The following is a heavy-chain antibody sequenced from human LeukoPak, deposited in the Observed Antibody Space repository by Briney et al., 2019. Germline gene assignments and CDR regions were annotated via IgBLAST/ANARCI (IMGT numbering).Heavy chain of an antibody. V-gene: IGHV4-31*03. CDR1: GGSISSGGYC. CDR3: ARFPYSGYDYWYFDL. CDR2: IYYSGST. D-gene: IGHD5-12*01. J-gene: IGHJ2*01. Sequence: PSQTLSLTCTVSGGSISSGGYCWTWIRQHPGKALEWIGYIYYSGSTYYNPSLKSRVTISVDTSKNQFSLKLSSLTAADTAVYYCARFPYSGYDYWYFDLWGRGTLVTVSS.